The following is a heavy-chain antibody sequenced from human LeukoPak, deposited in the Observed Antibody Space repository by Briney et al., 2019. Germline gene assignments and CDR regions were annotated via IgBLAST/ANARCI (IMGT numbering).Heavy chain of an antibody. CDR2: ISVSGGNT. V-gene: IGHV3-23*01. D-gene: IGHD6-19*01. CDR3: AKVAVHSTGWYAFDS. Sequence: PGGSLRLSCVASGFTFSSYAMTWVRQAPGKGLEWVSVISVSGGNTYYADSVKGRFTISRDNSKNTLYLQMDSLRVEDTAVYYCAKVAVHSTGWYAFDSWGQGTLVTVSS. CDR1: GFTFSSYA. J-gene: IGHJ5*01.